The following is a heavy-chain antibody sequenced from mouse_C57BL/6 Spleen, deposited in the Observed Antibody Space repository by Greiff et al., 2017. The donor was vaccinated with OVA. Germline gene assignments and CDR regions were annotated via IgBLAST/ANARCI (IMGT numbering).Heavy chain of an antibody. D-gene: IGHD1-1*01. CDR3: ARDHYYGSSWYFDV. V-gene: IGHV1-26*01. Sequence: EVQLQQSGPELVKPGASVKISCKASGYTFTDYYMNWVKQSHGKSLEWIGDINPNNGGTSYNQKFKGKATLTVDKSSSTAYMQLRSLTSEDSAVYYCARDHYYGSSWYFDVWGTGTTVTVSS. CDR1: GYTFTDYY. CDR2: INPNNGGT. J-gene: IGHJ1*03.